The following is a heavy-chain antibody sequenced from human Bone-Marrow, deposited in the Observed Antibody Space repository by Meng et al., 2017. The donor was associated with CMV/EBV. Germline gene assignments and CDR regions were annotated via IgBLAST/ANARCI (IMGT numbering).Heavy chain of an antibody. CDR1: GDTFSHYW. CDR3: ARFSGLAARQFYRGVDV. CDR2: IYPGDSDT. J-gene: IGHJ6*02. Sequence: GGSLRLSCQGSGDTFSHYWIGWVRQMPGKGLEWMGIIYPGDSDTRYSPSFQGQATTAADKSITTAYLQWNSLKASDTAMYYCARFSGLAARQFYRGVDVWGQGTTVTVSS. D-gene: IGHD6-6*01. V-gene: IGHV5-51*01.